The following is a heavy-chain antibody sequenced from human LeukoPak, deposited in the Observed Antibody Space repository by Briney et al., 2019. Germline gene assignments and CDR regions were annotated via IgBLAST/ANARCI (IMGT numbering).Heavy chain of an antibody. CDR1: GFTFGSYS. CDR3: AVTYYYGSSNDY. Sequence: GGSLRLSCAASGFTFGSYSVNWVRQAPGKGLEWLSSISISSSYIYYAVSVKGRFTISRDNAKNLLYLQMNSLRGEDTAVYYCAVTYYYGSSNDYWGQGTLVTVSS. V-gene: IGHV3-21*01. D-gene: IGHD3-22*01. CDR2: ISISSSYI. J-gene: IGHJ4*02.